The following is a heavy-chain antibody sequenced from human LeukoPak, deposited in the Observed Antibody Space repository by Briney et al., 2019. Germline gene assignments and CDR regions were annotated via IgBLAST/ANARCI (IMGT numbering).Heavy chain of an antibody. Sequence: SETLSLTCTVSGGSISSYYWSWIRQPPGKGLGWIGYIYYSGSTNYNPSLKSRVTISVDTSKNQFSLKLSSVTAADTAVYYCAREYSNWYFDYWGQGTLVTVSS. D-gene: IGHD4-11*01. CDR3: AREYSNWYFDY. V-gene: IGHV4-59*01. J-gene: IGHJ4*02. CDR1: GGSISSYY. CDR2: IYYSGST.